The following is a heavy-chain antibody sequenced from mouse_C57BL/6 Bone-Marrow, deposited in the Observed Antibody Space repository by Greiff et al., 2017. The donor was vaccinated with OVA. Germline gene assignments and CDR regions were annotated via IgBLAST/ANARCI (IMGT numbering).Heavy chain of an antibody. CDR1: GFTFSDYY. D-gene: IGHD1-1*01. V-gene: IGHV5-12*01. CDR2: ISNGGGST. CDR3: ARWGYGSSYWYFDG. J-gene: IGHJ1*03. Sequence: EVMLVESGGGLVQPGGSLKLSCAASGFTFSDYYMYWVRQTPEKRLEWVAYISNGGGSTYYPDTVKGRFTISRDNAKNTLYLQMSRLKSEDTAMDYCARWGYGSSYWYFDGWGTGTTVTVSS.